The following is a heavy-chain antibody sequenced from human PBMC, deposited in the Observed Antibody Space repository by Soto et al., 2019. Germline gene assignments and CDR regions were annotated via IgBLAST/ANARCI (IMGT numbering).Heavy chain of an antibody. Sequence: SETLSLTCAVYGGSFSGYYWSWIRQPPGKGLEWIGEINHSGSTNYNPSLKSRVTISVDTSKNQFSLKLSSVTAAATAVYYCARAKVFGVVIIGDYYGMDVWGQGTTVTVSS. J-gene: IGHJ6*02. CDR2: INHSGST. D-gene: IGHD3-3*01. CDR3: ARAKVFGVVIIGDYYGMDV. CDR1: GGSFSGYY. V-gene: IGHV4-34*01.